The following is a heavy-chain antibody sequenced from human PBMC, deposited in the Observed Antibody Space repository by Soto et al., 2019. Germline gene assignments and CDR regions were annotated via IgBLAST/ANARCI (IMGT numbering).Heavy chain of an antibody. J-gene: IGHJ6*02. CDR2: IYYRGST. CDR1: GGSFGHYY. Sequence: QVQLQESGPGLVKPSETLSLACTVSGGSFGHYYWSWIRQPPGKGLEWIGYIYYRGSTNYNPSLKSRATISIDTSKHQLALRLSSLTAADSAVYYCATGLFVPDNYFYYGVDVWGHGTAVTISS. CDR3: ATGLFVPDNYFYYGVDV. V-gene: IGHV4-59*01. D-gene: IGHD2-21*01.